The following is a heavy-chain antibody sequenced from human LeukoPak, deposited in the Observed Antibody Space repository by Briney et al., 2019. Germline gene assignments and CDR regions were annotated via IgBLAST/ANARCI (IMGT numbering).Heavy chain of an antibody. D-gene: IGHD4-17*01. CDR3: ARNHYGHPLDY. CDR2: VYYSGST. CDR1: GDSISSSSYY. Sequence: NPSETLSLTCIVSGDSISSSSYYWGWIRQPPGKGLEWIASVYYSGSTYYNPSLNSRVTISVDTSKNQFSLKLTSVTAADTAVYYCARNHYGHPLDYWGQGTLVTVSS. J-gene: IGHJ4*02. V-gene: IGHV4-39*07.